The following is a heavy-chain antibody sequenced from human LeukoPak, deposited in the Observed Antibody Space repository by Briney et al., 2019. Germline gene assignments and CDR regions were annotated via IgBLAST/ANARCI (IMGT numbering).Heavy chain of an antibody. CDR2: INPNSGET. CDR3: ARGSNVDTAMVSFRP. V-gene: IGHV1-2*02. Sequence: ASVKVSCKASGYTFTGAYMHWVRQAPGQGLEWMGWINPNSGETRFAQKFQGRVTMTRDTSISTAYMELSRLRSDDTAVYYCARGSNVDTAMVSFRPWGQGTLVTVSS. D-gene: IGHD5-18*01. CDR1: GYTFTGAY. J-gene: IGHJ5*02.